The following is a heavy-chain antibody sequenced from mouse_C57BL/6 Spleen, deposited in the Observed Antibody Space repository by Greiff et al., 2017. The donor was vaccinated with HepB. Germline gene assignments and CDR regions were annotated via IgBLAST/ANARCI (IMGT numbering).Heavy chain of an antibody. D-gene: IGHD1-1*02. Sequence: VQLQQSGPELVKPGASVKISCKASGYAFSSSWMNWVKQRPGKGLEWIGRIYPGDGDTNYNGKFQGKATLTADKSSSTAYMQLSSLTSEDSAVYFCARGGYGYFDYWGQGTTLTVSS. CDR3: ARGGYGYFDY. CDR1: GYAFSSSW. J-gene: IGHJ2*01. V-gene: IGHV1-82*01. CDR2: IYPGDGDT.